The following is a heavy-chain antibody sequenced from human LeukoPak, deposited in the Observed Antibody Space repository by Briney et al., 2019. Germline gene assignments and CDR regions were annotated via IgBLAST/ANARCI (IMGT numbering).Heavy chain of an antibody. J-gene: IGHJ5*02. V-gene: IGHV4-4*07. CDR3: ARDHSSSWYWFDP. Sequence: SETLSLTCTVSGGSISSYYWSWIRQPAGKGLEWIGRIYISGSTNYNPSLKSRVTMSVDTSKNQFSLKLSSVTAADTAVYYCARDHSSSWYWFDPWAREPWSPSPQ. D-gene: IGHD6-13*01. CDR1: GGSISSYY. CDR2: IYISGST.